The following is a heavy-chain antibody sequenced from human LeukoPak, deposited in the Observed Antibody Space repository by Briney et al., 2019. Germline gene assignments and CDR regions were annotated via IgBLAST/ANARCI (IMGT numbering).Heavy chain of an antibody. J-gene: IGHJ6*02. CDR3: AREDYGDPADYGMDV. D-gene: IGHD4-17*01. V-gene: IGHV3-53*01. CDR2: IYSGGST. CDR1: GFTVSSNY. Sequence: GGSLRLSCAASGFTVSSNYMSWVRQAPGKGLEWVSVIYSGGSTYYADSVKGRFTISRDNPKNTLYLQMNSLRAEDTAVYYCAREDYGDPADYGMDVWGQGTTVTVSS.